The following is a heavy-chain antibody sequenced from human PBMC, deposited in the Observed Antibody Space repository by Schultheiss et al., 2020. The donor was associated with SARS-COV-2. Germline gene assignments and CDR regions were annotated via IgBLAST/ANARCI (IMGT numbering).Heavy chain of an antibody. D-gene: IGHD4-17*01. V-gene: IGHV3-30*03. J-gene: IGHJ5*02. Sequence: GGSLRLSCAASGFTFSSYGMHWVRQAPGKGLEWVAVISYDGSNKYYADSVKGRFTISRDNAKNSLYLQMNSLRAEDTAVYYCAGDYGTRNWFDPWGQGTLVTVSS. CDR3: AGDYGTRNWFDP. CDR1: GFTFSSYG. CDR2: ISYDGSNK.